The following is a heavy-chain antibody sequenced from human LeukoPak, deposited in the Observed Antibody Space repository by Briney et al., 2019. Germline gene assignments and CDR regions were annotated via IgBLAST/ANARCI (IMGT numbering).Heavy chain of an antibody. CDR1: GGSFSGYY. CDR3: ARTEESGYSYRYFGYYYYMDV. CDR2: INHSGST. V-gene: IGHV4-34*01. D-gene: IGHD5-18*01. Sequence: SETLSLTCAVYGGSFSGYYWSWIRQPPGKGLEWIGEINHSGSTNYNPSLRSRVTISVDTSKNQFSLKLSSVTAADTAVYYCARTEESGYSYRYFGYYYYMDVWGKGTMVTVSS. J-gene: IGHJ6*03.